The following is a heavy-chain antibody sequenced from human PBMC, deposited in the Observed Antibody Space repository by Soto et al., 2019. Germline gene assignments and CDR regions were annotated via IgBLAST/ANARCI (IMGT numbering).Heavy chain of an antibody. CDR1: RGSISGYY. V-gene: IGHV4-4*07. D-gene: IGHD2-15*01. CDR2: IYTSGNI. Sequence: PSETLSLTCTVSRGSISGYYWSWIRQTAGKGLEWIGRIYTSGNIDYSPSLKSRVTMSVDTSKNQFSLNLTSVTAADTAVYYCARGGARAVAATFDYWGQGSPVTVSS. CDR3: ARGGARAVAATFDY. J-gene: IGHJ4*02.